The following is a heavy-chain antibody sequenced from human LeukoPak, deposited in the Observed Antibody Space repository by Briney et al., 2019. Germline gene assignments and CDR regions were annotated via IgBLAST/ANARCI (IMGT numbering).Heavy chain of an antibody. J-gene: IGHJ5*01. CDR2: IGTYGGDT. CDR3: ARDLWNFYDDSGYNRDFDS. Sequence: ASVKVSCKATSRISWVRQAPGQGLEWMGWIGTYGGDTYYAQKFQGRITVTTDTSTSTVYMELRNLRSDDTAVYYCARDLWNFYDDSGYNRDFDSWGQGTLVTVSS. D-gene: IGHD3-22*01. V-gene: IGHV1-18*01. CDR1: TSR.